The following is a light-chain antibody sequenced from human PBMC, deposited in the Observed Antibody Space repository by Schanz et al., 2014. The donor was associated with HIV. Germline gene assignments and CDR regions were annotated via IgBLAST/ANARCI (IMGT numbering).Light chain of an antibody. Sequence: QSVVTQPPSVSAAPGQKVTISCSGSNSNIGDNYVSWYQHVPGTAPKLVIYDNNRRPSGIPDRFSGSKSGTSATLAITGLQTGDEADYYCGSWDTSLSAGVFGGGTKVTVL. CDR1: NSNIGDNY. CDR3: GSWDTSLSAGV. J-gene: IGLJ3*02. CDR2: DNN. V-gene: IGLV1-51*01.